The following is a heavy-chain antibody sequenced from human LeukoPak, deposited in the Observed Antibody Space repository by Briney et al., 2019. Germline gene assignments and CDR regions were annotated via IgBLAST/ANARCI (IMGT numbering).Heavy chain of an antibody. CDR2: IYYSGST. J-gene: IGHJ5*02. Sequence: SETLSLTCTVSGGXMDNYYCSWIRQPPGKGLEWIGYIYYSGSTNYNPSLKSRVTISVDTSKNQFSLKLSSVTAADTAVYYCARDEGGGSCQFDPWGQGTLVTVSS. D-gene: IGHD1-26*01. CDR3: ARDEGGGSCQFDP. CDR1: GGXMDNYY. V-gene: IGHV4-59*01.